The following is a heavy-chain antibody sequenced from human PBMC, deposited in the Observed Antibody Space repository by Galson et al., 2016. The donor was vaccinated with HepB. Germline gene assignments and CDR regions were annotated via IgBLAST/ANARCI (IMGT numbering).Heavy chain of an antibody. J-gene: IGHJ4*02. CDR3: ARSLYFYDSNIYHAF. V-gene: IGHV4-30-4*01. CDR2: IYYAGST. Sequence: TLSLTCTVSGDSIGNGGHYWSWVRQPPGKGLQWLGYIYYAGSTFYNPALRSRLSFSVDTSKNPFSLTLKSVTAADTAVYFCARSLYFYDSNIYHAFWGQGSLVSVSS. CDR1: GDSIGNGGHY. D-gene: IGHD3-16*01.